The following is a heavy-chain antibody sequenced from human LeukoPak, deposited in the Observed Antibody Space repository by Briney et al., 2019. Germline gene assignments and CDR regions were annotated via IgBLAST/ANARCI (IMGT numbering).Heavy chain of an antibody. D-gene: IGHD6-13*01. J-gene: IGHJ6*02. CDR3: ARQIGLKQLEYYYYYGMDV. V-gene: IGHV1-69*04. CDR1: GGTFSSYA. Sequence: SVKVSCKASGGTFSSYAISWVRQAPGQGLEWMGRIIPILGIANYAQKFQGRVTITADKSTSTAYMELSSLRSEDTAVYYCARQIGLKQLEYYYYYGMDVWGQGTTVTVSS. CDR2: IIPILGIA.